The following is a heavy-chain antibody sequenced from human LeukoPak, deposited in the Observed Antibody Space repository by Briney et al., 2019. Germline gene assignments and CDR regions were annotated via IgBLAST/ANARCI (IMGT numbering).Heavy chain of an antibody. CDR3: AKDRSWGMNSAEY. V-gene: IGHV3-66*03. Sequence: PGGSLRLSCAASGFTVSSNYMSWVRQAPGKGLEWVSVIYSSGSTYYADSVKGRFTISRDNSNNTLYLQMNSLRPEDTAVYFCAKDRSWGMNSAEYWGQGTLVTVSS. CDR2: IYSSGST. D-gene: IGHD7-27*01. J-gene: IGHJ4*02. CDR1: GFTVSSNY.